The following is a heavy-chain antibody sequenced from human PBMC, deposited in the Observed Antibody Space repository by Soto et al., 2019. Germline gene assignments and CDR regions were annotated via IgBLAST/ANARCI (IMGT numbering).Heavy chain of an antibody. Sequence: EVQLVESGGGLVKPGESLRLSCAASGFTFSNAWMNWVRQVPGKGLEWVARIKTKAHGGTTDYAAPVKGRFTISRDDSKNTLYLQMNSLKTGDAGVYYCADIAVSHTGDYWGQGTLVTVSS. D-gene: IGHD6-19*01. CDR3: ADIAVSHTGDY. CDR2: IKTKAHGGTT. CDR1: GFTFSNAW. V-gene: IGHV3-15*01. J-gene: IGHJ4*02.